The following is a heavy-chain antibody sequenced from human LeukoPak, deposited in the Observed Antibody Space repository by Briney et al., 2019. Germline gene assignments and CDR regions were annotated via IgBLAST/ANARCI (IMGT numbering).Heavy chain of an antibody. J-gene: IGHJ6*03. CDR2: ISSSSSTI. Sequence: GGSLRLSCAASGFTFSSYSMNWVRQAPGKGLEWVSYISSSSSTIYYADSVKGRFTIPRDNAKSSLYLQMNSLRAEDTAVYYCAKGPSGLLWFGELHYNYYYMDVWGKGTTVTVSS. D-gene: IGHD3-10*01. V-gene: IGHV3-48*04. CDR3: AKGPSGLLWFGELHYNYYYMDV. CDR1: GFTFSSYS.